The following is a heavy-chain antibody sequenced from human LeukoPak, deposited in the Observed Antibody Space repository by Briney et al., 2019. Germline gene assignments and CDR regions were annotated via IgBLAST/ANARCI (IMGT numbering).Heavy chain of an antibody. Sequence: SQTLSLTCTASGGSISSGSYYWSWIRQPAGKGLEGIGRIYTSGKTNYNPALRRRVTISVDTSKTQFSLKLSSVTAADTAVYYCARQKWAVVTAPYYFDYWGQGTLVTVSS. V-gene: IGHV4-61*02. CDR3: ARQKWAVVTAPYYFDY. CDR2: IYTSGKT. J-gene: IGHJ4*02. D-gene: IGHD5-18*01. CDR1: GGSISSGSYY.